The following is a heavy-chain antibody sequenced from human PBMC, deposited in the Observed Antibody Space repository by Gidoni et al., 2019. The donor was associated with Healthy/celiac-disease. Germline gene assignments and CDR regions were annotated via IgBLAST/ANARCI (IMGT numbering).Heavy chain of an antibody. V-gene: IGHV3-11*06. J-gene: IGHJ4*02. D-gene: IGHD4-17*01. CDR1: GFTFSDYY. CDR3: ARDLGHDYGDYSDY. Sequence: QVQLVESGGGLVKPGGSLRLSCAASGFTFSDYYMSWIRQAPGKGLEWVSYISSSSSYTNYADSVKGRFTISRDNAKNSVYLQMNSLRAEDTAVYYCARDLGHDYGDYSDYWGQGTLVTVSS. CDR2: ISSSSSYT.